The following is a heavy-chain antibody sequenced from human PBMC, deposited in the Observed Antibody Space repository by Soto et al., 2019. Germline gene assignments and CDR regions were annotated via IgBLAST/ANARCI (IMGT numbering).Heavy chain of an antibody. J-gene: IGHJ4*02. Sequence: TLSLTCAVSGGSISSSNWWSWVRQPPGKGLEWIGEIYHSGSTNYNPSLKSRVTISVDKSKNQFSLKLSSVTAADTAVYYCARAYYYDSSGYYWGPISLGYFDYWGQGTLVTVSS. D-gene: IGHD3-22*01. CDR1: GGSISSSNW. CDR2: IYHSGST. CDR3: ARAYYYDSSGYYWGPISLGYFDY. V-gene: IGHV4-4*02.